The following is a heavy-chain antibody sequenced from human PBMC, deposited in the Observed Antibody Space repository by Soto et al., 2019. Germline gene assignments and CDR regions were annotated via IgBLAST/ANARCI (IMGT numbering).Heavy chain of an antibody. CDR2: IYHSGST. CDR3: ASAWGTRTEYDILNGAGVDYL. Sequence: PSETLSVTCAVSGCSISRGYYWGWSRQPPGKGLEWIGSIYHSGSTYYNPSLKSRVTISVDTSKNQFSLKLSSVTAADTAVYYCASAWGTRTEYDILNGAGVDYLWGHGTLVTVPS. J-gene: IGHJ5*02. V-gene: IGHV4-38-2*01. D-gene: IGHD3-9*01. CDR1: GCSISRGYY.